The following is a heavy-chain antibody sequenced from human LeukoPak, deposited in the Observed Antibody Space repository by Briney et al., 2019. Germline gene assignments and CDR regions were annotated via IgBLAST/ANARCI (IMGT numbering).Heavy chain of an antibody. CDR2: ISDNGRNI. J-gene: IGHJ4*02. V-gene: IGHV3-11*04. CDR3: ARAGEDSRRHYQGFDF. CDR1: GFTFSDYY. D-gene: IGHD3-22*01. Sequence: GGSLRLSCAASGFTFSDYYMGWIRQAPGKGLEWVSYISDNGRNIYYSDSVKGRFTISRDNGENSLYLQMNRLRAEDTAVYYCARAGEDSRRHYQGFDFWGQGTLVTVSS.